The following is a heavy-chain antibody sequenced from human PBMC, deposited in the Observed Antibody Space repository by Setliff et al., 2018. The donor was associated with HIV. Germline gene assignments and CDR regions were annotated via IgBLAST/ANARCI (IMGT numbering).Heavy chain of an antibody. J-gene: IGHJ4*02. V-gene: IGHV1-3*03. CDR2: INAGNGNT. CDR3: AREGYAPYDFWSGQYYYFDY. Sequence: ASVKVSCKASGYTFTSYAMHWVRQAPGQRREWIGWINAGNGNTKYSQEFQGRVTITSDTSASTAYMELSSLRSEDMAVYYCAREGYAPYDFWSGQYYYFDYWGQGTLVTVSS. D-gene: IGHD3-3*01. CDR1: GYTFTSYA.